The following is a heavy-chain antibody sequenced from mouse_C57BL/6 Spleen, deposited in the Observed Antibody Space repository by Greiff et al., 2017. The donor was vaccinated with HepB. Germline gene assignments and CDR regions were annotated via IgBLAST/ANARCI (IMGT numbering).Heavy chain of an antibody. CDR3: ARGGDGDLDY. J-gene: IGHJ2*01. CDR1: GYTFTSYW. Sequence: QVQLQQPGAELVMPGASVKLSCKASGYTFTSYWMHWVKQRPGQGLEWIGEIDPSDSYTNYNQKFKGKSTLTVDKSSSTAYMQLSSLTSEDSAVYYCARGGDGDLDYWGQGTTLTVSS. D-gene: IGHD2-13*01. V-gene: IGHV1-69*01. CDR2: IDPSDSYT.